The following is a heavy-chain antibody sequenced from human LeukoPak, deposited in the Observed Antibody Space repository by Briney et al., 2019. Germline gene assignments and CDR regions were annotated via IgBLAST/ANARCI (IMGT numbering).Heavy chain of an antibody. CDR1: GGPLSDYH. Sequence: SETLSLTFTVPGGPLSDYHWSWIPQPPGKGLEWIGYFSNSGTTNQNPSLKSRVTMSVGTSKNQFSLKLSSVTAADTAVYYCARGSNWGDYWGQGTLVTVSS. CDR3: ARGSNWGDY. D-gene: IGHD7-27*01. J-gene: IGHJ4*02. V-gene: IGHV4-59*12. CDR2: FSNSGTT.